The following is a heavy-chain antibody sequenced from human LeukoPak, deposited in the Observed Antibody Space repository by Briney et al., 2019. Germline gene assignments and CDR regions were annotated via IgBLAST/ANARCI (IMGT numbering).Heavy chain of an antibody. J-gene: IGHJ4*02. D-gene: IGHD3-16*01. Sequence: PSETLSLTCTVSGDSISTYYWSWIRQPPRKGLEWIGYIHYSGSTNYNPSLRSRVTISVATSKNQFSLKLSSATAADTAVYFCARRAINSVMFDYWGQGTLVTVSS. CDR2: IHYSGST. CDR3: ARRAINSVMFDY. CDR1: GDSISTYY. V-gene: IGHV4-59*08.